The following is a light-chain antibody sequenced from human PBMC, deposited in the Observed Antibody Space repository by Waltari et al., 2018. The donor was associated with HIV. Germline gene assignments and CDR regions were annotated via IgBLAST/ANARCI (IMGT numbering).Light chain of an antibody. CDR1: SSDVGPYNL. CDR2: EVN. J-gene: IGLJ2*01. Sequence: QSALTQPASVSGSPGQSITISCTGTSSDVGPYNLVSWYQQHPGKAPKLMIYEVNKRPSVFSNRFSGSKSGNTASLTISGLQVEDEADYYCCSYAGTSTLVFGGGTKLTVL. CDR3: CSYAGTSTLV. V-gene: IGLV2-23*02.